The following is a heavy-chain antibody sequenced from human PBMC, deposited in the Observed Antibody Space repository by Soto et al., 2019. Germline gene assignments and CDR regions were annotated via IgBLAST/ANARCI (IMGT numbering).Heavy chain of an antibody. D-gene: IGHD3-10*01. V-gene: IGHV4-34*09. Sequence: SETLFLTCAVYGGSLSGYSWSWIRQPPGKGLEWIGYIYYSGSTYYNPSLKSRVTISVDTSKNQFSLKLNSVTAADTAVYYCARARMVRGIIYYYGMDVWGQGTTVTVSS. CDR3: ARARMVRGIIYYYGMDV. J-gene: IGHJ6*02. CDR2: IYYSGST. CDR1: GGSLSGYS.